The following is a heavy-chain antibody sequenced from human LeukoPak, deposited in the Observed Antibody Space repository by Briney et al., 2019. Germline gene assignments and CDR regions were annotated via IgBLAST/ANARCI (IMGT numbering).Heavy chain of an antibody. CDR1: GGSISSYY. D-gene: IGHD3-22*01. J-gene: IGHJ4*02. CDR2: IYHSGST. V-gene: IGHV4-38-2*02. Sequence: SETLSLTCTVSGGSISSYYWSWIRQPPGKGLEWIGSIYHSGSTYYNPSLKSRVTISVDTSKNQFSLKLSSVTAADTAVYYCARGGGYYYDSSGYYLSYFDYWGQGTLVTVSS. CDR3: ARGGGYYYDSSGYYLSYFDY.